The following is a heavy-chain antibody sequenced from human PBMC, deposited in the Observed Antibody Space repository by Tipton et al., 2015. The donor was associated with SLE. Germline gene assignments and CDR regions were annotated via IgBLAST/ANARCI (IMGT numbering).Heavy chain of an antibody. D-gene: IGHD6-13*01. Sequence: TLSLTCTVSGISFTSYYWSWIRQPPGKGLEWVGYISYTGSTFYNPSLKSRVTVSMDTSKSQFSLKLSSVTAADTAVYYCARHPGSSWYRGRYFDYWGQGTLVTVSS. J-gene: IGHJ4*02. V-gene: IGHV4-59*08. CDR2: ISYTGST. CDR1: GISFTSYY. CDR3: ARHPGSSWYRGRYFDY.